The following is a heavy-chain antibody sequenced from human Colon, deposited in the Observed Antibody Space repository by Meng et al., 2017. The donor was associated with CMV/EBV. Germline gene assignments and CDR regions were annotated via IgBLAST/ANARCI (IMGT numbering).Heavy chain of an antibody. CDR3: AKDNSDDYGGEPVPWYYNGLDV. V-gene: IGHV3-23*03. J-gene: IGHJ6*02. CDR1: GFTFRNYA. Sequence: GGSLRLSCAGSGFTFRNYAMSWVRQAPGKGLEWVAVIYAGGRKTYYADSVKGRFNISRDDSKNMLYMQMKSLRAQDTAVYYCAKDNSDDYGGEPVPWYYNGLDVWGQGTTVTVSS. D-gene: IGHD4-23*01. CDR2: IYAGGRKT.